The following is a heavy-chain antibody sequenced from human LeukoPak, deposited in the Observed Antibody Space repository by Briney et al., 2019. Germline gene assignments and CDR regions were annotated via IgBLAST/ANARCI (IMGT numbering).Heavy chain of an antibody. CDR1: GHTFTGYY. V-gene: IGHV1-2*02. CDR3: ARARGYYDSSGYYCPLGY. D-gene: IGHD3-22*01. Sequence: ASVKVSCKASGHTFTGYYMHWVRQAPGQGLEWMGWINPNSGGTNYAQKFQGRVTMTRDTSISTAYMELSRLRSDDTAVYYCARARGYYDSSGYYCPLGYWDQGTLVTVSS. CDR2: INPNSGGT. J-gene: IGHJ4*02.